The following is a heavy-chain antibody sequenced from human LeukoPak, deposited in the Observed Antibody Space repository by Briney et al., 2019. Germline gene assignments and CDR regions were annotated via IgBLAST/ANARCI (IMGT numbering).Heavy chain of an antibody. CDR1: GYTFTSYY. CDR2: INPNSGGT. CDR3: ASFEGEWLSNWFDP. D-gene: IGHD3-3*01. J-gene: IGHJ5*02. V-gene: IGHV1-2*02. Sequence: GASVKVSCKASGYTFTSYYMHWVRQAPGQGLEWMGWINPNSGGTNYAQKFQGRVTMTRDTSISTAYMELSRLRSDDTAVYYCASFEGEWLSNWFDPWGQGTLVTVSS.